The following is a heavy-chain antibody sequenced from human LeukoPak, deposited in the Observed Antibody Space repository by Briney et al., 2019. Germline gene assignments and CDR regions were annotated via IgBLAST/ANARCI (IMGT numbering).Heavy chain of an antibody. CDR2: VYSGGST. V-gene: IGHV3-66*04. D-gene: IGHD6-13*01. CDR3: AGPRIAAAGWTDY. J-gene: IGHJ4*02. CDR1: GFTFSSNY. Sequence: PGGSLRLSCAASGFTFSSNYMSWVRQAPGKGLEWVSVVYSGGSTYYADSVKGRFTISRDNSKNTLYLQMNSLRAEDTAVYYCAGPRIAAAGWTDYWGQGTLVTVSS.